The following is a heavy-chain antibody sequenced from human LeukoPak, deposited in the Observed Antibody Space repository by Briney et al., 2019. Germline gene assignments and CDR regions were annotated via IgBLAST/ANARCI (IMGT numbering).Heavy chain of an antibody. Sequence: GESLKISCKGSGYTFTSYWIGWVRQMPGKGLERMGIIYPGDSDIRYSPSFQGQVTISADKSISTAYLQWSSLKASDTAMYYCARHAEMATISPFDYWGQGTLVTVSS. D-gene: IGHD5-24*01. CDR1: GYTFTSYW. CDR2: IYPGDSDI. V-gene: IGHV5-51*01. J-gene: IGHJ4*02. CDR3: ARHAEMATISPFDY.